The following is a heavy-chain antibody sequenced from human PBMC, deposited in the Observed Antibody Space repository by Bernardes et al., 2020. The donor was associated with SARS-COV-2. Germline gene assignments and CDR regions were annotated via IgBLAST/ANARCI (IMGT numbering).Heavy chain of an antibody. V-gene: IGHV3-23*01. CDR3: AKRWGDDYGDYEYYFDQ. CDR2: ISGDGKSK. J-gene: IGHJ4*02. CDR1: GFSFNNFA. D-gene: IGHD4-17*01. Sequence: GGSLRLSCVASGFSFNNFAMTWVRQAPGKGLEWVSSISGDGKSKYYSYSVSGRFAISRDNSKNTLYLQMNSLRAEDTAVYYCAKRWGDDYGDYEYYFDQWGQGTVGTNSS.